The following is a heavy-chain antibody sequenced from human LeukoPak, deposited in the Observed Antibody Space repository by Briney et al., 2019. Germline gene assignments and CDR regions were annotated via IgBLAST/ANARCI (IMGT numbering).Heavy chain of an antibody. J-gene: IGHJ4*02. CDR1: GFTFSGYA. Sequence: GGSLRLSCEASGFTFSGYAMSWVRQAPGKGLKWVSAISGSGGATYYADSVKGRFTISRDNSKNTLYLQLNSLRAEDTAVYYCAKGGVYCTSTSCYPFDYWGQGTLVTVSS. CDR2: ISGSGGAT. D-gene: IGHD2-2*01. V-gene: IGHV3-23*01. CDR3: AKGGVYCTSTSCYPFDY.